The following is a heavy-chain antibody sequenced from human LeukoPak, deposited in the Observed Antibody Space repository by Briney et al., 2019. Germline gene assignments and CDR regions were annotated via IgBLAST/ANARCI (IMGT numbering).Heavy chain of an antibody. Sequence: SVKVSCKASGGTFSSYAISWVRQAPGQELEWMGRIIPILGIANYAQKFQGRVTITADKSTSTAYMELSSLRSEDTAVYYCARDLEGQGSRPIDYWGQGTLVTVSS. D-gene: IGHD3-10*01. CDR2: IIPILGIA. J-gene: IGHJ4*02. V-gene: IGHV1-69*04. CDR1: GGTFSSYA. CDR3: ARDLEGQGSRPIDY.